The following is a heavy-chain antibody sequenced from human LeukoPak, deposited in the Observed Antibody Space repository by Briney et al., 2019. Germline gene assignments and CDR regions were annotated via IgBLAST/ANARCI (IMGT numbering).Heavy chain of an antibody. CDR1: GGSISSYY. Sequence: SETLSLTCTVSGGSISSYYWSWIRQPPGKGLEWIGYIYYSGSTNYNPSLKSRVTISVDTSKNQFSLQLSPVTAADTAVYYCASSVAGTGVYYFDYWGQGTLVTVSS. V-gene: IGHV4-59*01. J-gene: IGHJ4*02. D-gene: IGHD6-19*01. CDR2: IYYSGST. CDR3: ASSVAGTGVYYFDY.